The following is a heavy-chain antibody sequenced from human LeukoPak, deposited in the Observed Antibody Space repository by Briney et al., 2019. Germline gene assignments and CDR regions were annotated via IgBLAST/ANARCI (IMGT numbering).Heavy chain of an antibody. Sequence: GGSLRLSCAASGFTFSSYAMSWVRQAPVKGLEWVSAISGSGGSTYYADSVKGRFTISRDNSKNTLYLQMNSLRAEDTAVYYCAKGPNGRYYDPSFDPWGQGTLVTVSS. D-gene: IGHD1-26*01. CDR1: GFTFSSYA. J-gene: IGHJ5*02. CDR3: AKGPNGRYYDPSFDP. V-gene: IGHV3-23*01. CDR2: ISGSGGST.